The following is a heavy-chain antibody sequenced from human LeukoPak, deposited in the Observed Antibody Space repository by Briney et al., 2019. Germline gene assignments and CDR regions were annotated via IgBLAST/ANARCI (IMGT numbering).Heavy chain of an antibody. D-gene: IGHD3/OR15-3a*01. CDR3: ATEGDSGLDY. CDR2: IYYSGST. J-gene: IGHJ4*02. V-gene: IGHV4-59*12. Sequence: SETLSLTCTVSGGSISGYYWSWIRQPPGKGLEWIGYIYYSGSTYYNPSLKSRVTISVDTSKNQFSLKLSSVTAADTAVYYCATEGDSGLDYWGQGTLVTVSS. CDR1: GGSISGYY.